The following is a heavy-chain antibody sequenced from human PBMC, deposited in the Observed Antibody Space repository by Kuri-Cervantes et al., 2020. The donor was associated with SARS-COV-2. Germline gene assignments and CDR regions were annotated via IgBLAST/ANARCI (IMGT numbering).Heavy chain of an antibody. V-gene: IGHV4-34*01. Sequence: SQTLSLTCAVYGGSFSGYYWSWVRQPPGKGLVWIGEINHRGSTNYNPSLKSRVTISLDMSKNQFSLKLSAVTAADTAVYYCVKGGARITNTGVVFAKWFDLWGGGTLVTVSS. CDR3: VKGGARITNTGVVFAKWFDL. CDR2: INHRGST. CDR1: GGSFSGYY. J-gene: IGHJ5*02. D-gene: IGHD3-3*01.